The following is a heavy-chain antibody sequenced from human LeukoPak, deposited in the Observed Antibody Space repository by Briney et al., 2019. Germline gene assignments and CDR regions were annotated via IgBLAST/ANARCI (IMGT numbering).Heavy chain of an antibody. CDR3: ARRRDFIDY. Sequence: GGSLRLSCAASGFTLSDYYMSWIRQAPGKGLEWVSYSSSSGTTIYYADSVKGRLAISRDNAKNSLYLQMNSLRAEDTAVYYCARRRDFIDYWGQGTLVTVSS. CDR2: SSSSGTTI. CDR1: GFTLSDYY. J-gene: IGHJ4*02. D-gene: IGHD3/OR15-3a*01. V-gene: IGHV3-11*01.